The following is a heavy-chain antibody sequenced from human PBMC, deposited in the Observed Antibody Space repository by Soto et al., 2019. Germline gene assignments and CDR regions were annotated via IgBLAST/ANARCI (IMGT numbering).Heavy chain of an antibody. CDR3: ARGPNYYDSSGYPGA. CDR2: INPSGGST. D-gene: IGHD3-22*01. V-gene: IGHV1-46*01. CDR1: GYTFTSYY. J-gene: IGHJ5*02. Sequence: QVQLVQSGAEVKKPGASVKVSCKASGYTFTSYYMHWVRQAPGQGLEWMGIINPSGGSTTYAQKFQGRVTVTGDPSTSTVYMELSSLRSEDTAVYYCARGPNYYDSSGYPGAWGQGTLVTVSS.